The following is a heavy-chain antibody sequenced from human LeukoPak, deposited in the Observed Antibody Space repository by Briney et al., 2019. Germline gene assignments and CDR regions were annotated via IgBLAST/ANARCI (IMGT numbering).Heavy chain of an antibody. CDR3: ARSPAGLDGDYGADY. Sequence: GASVKVSCKASGYTFTGYYMHWVRQAPGQGLEWMGWINPNSGGTNYAQKFQGRVTMTRDTSISTAYMELSRLRSDDTAVYYCARSPAGLDGDYGADYWGQGTLVTVSS. V-gene: IGHV1-2*02. D-gene: IGHD4-17*01. J-gene: IGHJ4*02. CDR1: GYTFTGYY. CDR2: INPNSGGT.